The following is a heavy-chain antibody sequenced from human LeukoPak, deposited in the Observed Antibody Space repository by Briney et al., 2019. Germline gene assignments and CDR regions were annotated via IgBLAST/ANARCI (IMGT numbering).Heavy chain of an antibody. D-gene: IGHD2-15*01. CDR2: IKQDGSEK. V-gene: IGHV3-7*01. Sequence: GGSLRLSCAASGFTFSSYWMTWVRQAPGKGLEWVANIKQDGSEKYYVDSVKGRFTISRDNAKNSLYLQMNSLRAEDTAVYYRARDSGPGRAWFDPWGQGTLVTVSS. CDR3: ARDSGPGRAWFDP. J-gene: IGHJ5*02. CDR1: GFTFSSYW.